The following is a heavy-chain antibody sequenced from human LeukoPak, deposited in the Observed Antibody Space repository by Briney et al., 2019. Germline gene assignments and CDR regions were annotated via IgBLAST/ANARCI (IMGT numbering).Heavy chain of an antibody. CDR1: SGPISSSSYY. J-gene: IGHJ4*02. Sequence: PSETLSLTCIVSSGPISSSSYYWGWIRQPPGKGLEWIGNIYYSGSTYYNPSLKSRVTISVDTSKNQFSLKLSSVTAADTAVYYCARGIRWNDYWGQGTLVTVSS. V-gene: IGHV4-39*01. CDR3: ARGIRWNDY. CDR2: IYYSGST. D-gene: IGHD4-23*01.